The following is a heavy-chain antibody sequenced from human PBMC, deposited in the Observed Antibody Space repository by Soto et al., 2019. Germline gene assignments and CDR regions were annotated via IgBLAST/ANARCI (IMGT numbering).Heavy chain of an antibody. V-gene: IGHV4-38-2*02. J-gene: IGHJ6*02. CDR3: VRDSVTTSDSYYGMDV. D-gene: IGHD4-17*01. CDR1: GYSISSGYY. CDR2: GSHSGSS. Sequence: PSETLSLTCAASGYSISSGYYWGWIRQPAGMGLEWIGSGSHSGSSYYNPSLKSRVTISVDTSKNQFSLKLTSVTAADTAMYYCVRDSVTTSDSYYGMDVWGQGTTVTV.